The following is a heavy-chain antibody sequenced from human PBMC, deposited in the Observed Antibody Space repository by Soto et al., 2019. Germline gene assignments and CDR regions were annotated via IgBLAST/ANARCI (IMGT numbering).Heavy chain of an antibody. D-gene: IGHD3-22*01. CDR2: VSGSGGST. J-gene: IGHJ4*02. CDR1: GSTFSSYA. V-gene: IGHV3-23*01. CDR3: ARAPYYYDSGGYQGF. Sequence: PGGSLRLSCAASGSTFSSYAMSWVRQAPGKGLEWISAVSGSGGSTYYADSVKGRFTISRDNSKDTLYLQMNNLRAEDTAVYYCARAPYYYDSGGYQGFWGQGTLVTVSS.